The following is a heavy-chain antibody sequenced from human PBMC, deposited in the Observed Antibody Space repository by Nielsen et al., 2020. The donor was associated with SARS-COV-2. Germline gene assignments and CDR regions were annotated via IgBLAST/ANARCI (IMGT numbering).Heavy chain of an antibody. V-gene: IGHV7-4-1*02. CDR3: ARVHPVVPAALDY. Sequence: SVKVSCKASGYTFTSYAMNWVRQAPGQGLEWMGWINTNTGNPTYAQGFTGHFVFSLDTSVSTAYLQISSLKAEDTAVYYCARVHPVVPAALDYWGQGTLVTVSS. CDR1: GYTFTSYA. D-gene: IGHD2-2*01. J-gene: IGHJ4*02. CDR2: INTNTGNP.